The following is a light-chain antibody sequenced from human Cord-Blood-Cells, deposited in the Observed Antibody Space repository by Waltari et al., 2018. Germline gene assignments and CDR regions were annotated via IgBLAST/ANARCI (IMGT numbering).Light chain of an antibody. CDR1: SSDVGGYNY. CDR2: DVS. J-gene: IGLJ1*01. Sequence: QSALPQPRSVSGSPGQSVTISCTGTSSDVGGYNYVSWYQQHPGNAPKLMIYDVSKRPSGVPDRFSGSKSGNTASLTISGLQAEDEADYYCCSYAGSYVYVFGTGTKVTVL. V-gene: IGLV2-11*01. CDR3: CSYAGSYVYV.